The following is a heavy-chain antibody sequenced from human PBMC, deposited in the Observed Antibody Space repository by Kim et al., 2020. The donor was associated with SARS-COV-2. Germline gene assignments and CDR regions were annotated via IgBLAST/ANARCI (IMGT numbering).Heavy chain of an antibody. V-gene: IGHV3-23*01. CDR2: ISGSGGST. CDR3: AKDRLGGYEKDYFDY. D-gene: IGHD5-12*01. CDR1: GFTFSSYA. Sequence: GGSLRLSCAASGFTFSSYAMSWVRQAPGKGLEWVSAISGSGGSTYYADSVKGRLTISRDNSKNTLYLQMNSLRAEDTAVYYCAKDRLGGYEKDYFDYWGQGTLVTVSS. J-gene: IGHJ4*02.